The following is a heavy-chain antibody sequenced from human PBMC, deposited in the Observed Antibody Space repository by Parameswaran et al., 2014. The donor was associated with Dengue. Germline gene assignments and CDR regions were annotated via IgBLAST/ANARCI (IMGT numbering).Heavy chain of an antibody. D-gene: IGHD3-10*01. CDR3: ARGQYGSGSYISDY. CDR2: IIPILGIA. J-gene: IGHJ4*02. V-gene: IGHV1-69*04. Sequence: SWVRQAPGQGLEWMGRIIPILGIANYAQKFQGRVTITADKSTSTAYMELSSLRSEDTAVYYCARGQYGSGSYISDYWGQGTLVTVSS.